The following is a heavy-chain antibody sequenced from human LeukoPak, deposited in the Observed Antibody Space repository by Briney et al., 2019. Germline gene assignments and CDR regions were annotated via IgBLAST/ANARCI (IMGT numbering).Heavy chain of an antibody. CDR3: AITGRDGYNWEY. J-gene: IGHJ4*02. Sequence: GGSLRLSCAASGFTFSSYAMSWVRQAPGKGLEWVSAISGSGGSTYYADSVKGRFTISRDNSKSTLYLQMNSLRAEDTAVYYCAITGRDGYNWEYWGQGTLVTVSS. D-gene: IGHD5-24*01. CDR2: ISGSGGST. V-gene: IGHV3-23*01. CDR1: GFTFSSYA.